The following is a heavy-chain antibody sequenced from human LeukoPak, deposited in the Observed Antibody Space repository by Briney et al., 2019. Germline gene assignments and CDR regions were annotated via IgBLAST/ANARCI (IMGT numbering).Heavy chain of an antibody. CDR3: ARGALGYCSSTSCLSYYFDY. CDR2: INPSGGST. Sequence: ASVKVSCKASGYTFTSYYMRWVRQAPGQGLEWMGIINPSGGSTSYAQKFQGRVTMTRDTSTSTVYMELSSLRSEDTAVYYCARGALGYCSSTSCLSYYFDYWGQGTLVTVSS. V-gene: IGHV1-46*01. J-gene: IGHJ4*02. D-gene: IGHD2-2*01. CDR1: GYTFTSYY.